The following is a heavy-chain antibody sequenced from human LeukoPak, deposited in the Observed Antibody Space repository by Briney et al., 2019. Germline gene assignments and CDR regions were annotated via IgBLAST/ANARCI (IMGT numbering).Heavy chain of an antibody. D-gene: IGHD4-11*01. Sequence: ASVKVSCKASGYTFTGYYMHWVRQAPGQGLEWMGWINPNSGGTNYAQKFQGRVTMTRDTSISTAYMELSRLRSDDTAVYYCVRSQGTTVTTSIGYWGQGTLVTVSS. CDR3: VRSQGTTVTTSIGY. J-gene: IGHJ4*02. CDR1: GYTFTGYY. CDR2: INPNSGGT. V-gene: IGHV1-2*02.